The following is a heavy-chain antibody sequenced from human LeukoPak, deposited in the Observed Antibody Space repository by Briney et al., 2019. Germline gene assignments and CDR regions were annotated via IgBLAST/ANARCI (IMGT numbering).Heavy chain of an antibody. CDR3: ARDTPFRI. CDR2: ISHRGIT. D-gene: IGHD1-14*01. CDR1: GESLSGHY. V-gene: IGHV4-34*01. J-gene: IGHJ4*02. Sequence: KTSETLSLTCAVYGESLSGHYWTWIRQPPGKGLEWIGKISHRGITIYNPSLKSRFTISVDTSKNQFSLKLSSVTAADTAVYYCARDTPFRIWGRGTLVTVSS.